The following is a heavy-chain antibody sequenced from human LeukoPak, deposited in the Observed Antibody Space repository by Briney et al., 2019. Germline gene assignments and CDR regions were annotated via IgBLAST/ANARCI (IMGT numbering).Heavy chain of an antibody. J-gene: IGHJ6*02. D-gene: IGHD6-6*01. CDR2: IYYSGST. V-gene: IGHV4-59*01. Sequence: PSGALSLTCPVSGGSLSSYYWSWLRQPPGKGLEWIGYIYYSGSTNYNPSLKSRVTISVDSSKNQFSLKLSSVTAADKAVYYCATALELKQLVPLDSYGMDVWGQGTTVTVSS. CDR1: GGSLSSYY. CDR3: ATALELKQLVPLDSYGMDV.